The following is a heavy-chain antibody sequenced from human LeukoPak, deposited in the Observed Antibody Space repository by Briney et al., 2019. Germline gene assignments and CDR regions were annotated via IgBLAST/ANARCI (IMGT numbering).Heavy chain of an antibody. D-gene: IGHD3-3*01. CDR2: ISFDGSNK. J-gene: IGHJ4*02. V-gene: IGHV3-30-3*01. CDR3: AKGSPYDFWSGYYADY. Sequence: GGSLRLSCAASGFTFSNYAMNWVRQAPGKGLEWVATISFDGSNKYYSDVVTGRFTVSRDNSKNTLYLQMNSLRAEDTAVYYCAKGSPYDFWSGYYADYWGQGTLVTVSS. CDR1: GFTFSNYA.